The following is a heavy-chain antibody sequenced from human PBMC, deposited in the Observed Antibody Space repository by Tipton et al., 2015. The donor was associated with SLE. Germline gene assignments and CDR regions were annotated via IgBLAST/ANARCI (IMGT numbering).Heavy chain of an antibody. CDR2: ISSNGGST. D-gene: IGHD1-26*01. CDR3: AREWELEGDAFDI. V-gene: IGHV3-64*04. CDR1: GFTFSSYA. J-gene: IGHJ3*02. Sequence: SLRLSCVASGFTFSSYAMHWVRQAPGKGLEYVSAISSNGGSTYYADSVKGRFTISRDNSKNTLYLQMNSLRAEDTAVYYCAREWELEGDAFDIWGQGTMVTVSS.